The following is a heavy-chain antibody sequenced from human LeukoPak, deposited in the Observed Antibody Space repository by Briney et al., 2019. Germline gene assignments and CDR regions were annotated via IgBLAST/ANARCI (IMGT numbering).Heavy chain of an antibody. J-gene: IGHJ1*01. D-gene: IGHD2-21*02. CDR3: ARVPVVTAVPGYFQH. CDR1: GGSFSGYY. V-gene: IGHV4-34*01. CDR2: INHSGST. Sequence: PSETLSLTCAVYGGSFSGYYWSWIRQPPGKGLEWIGEINHSGSTNYNPSLKSRVTISVDTSKNQFSLKLSSVTAADTAVYYCARVPVVTAVPGYFQHWGQGTLVTVSS.